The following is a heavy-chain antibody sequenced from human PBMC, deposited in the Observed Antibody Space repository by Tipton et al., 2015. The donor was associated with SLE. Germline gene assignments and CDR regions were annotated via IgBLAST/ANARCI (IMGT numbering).Heavy chain of an antibody. CDR2: INHSGST. CDR1: GGYFSGYY. D-gene: IGHD4-23*01. CDR3: ARSVTLRWPLDY. V-gene: IGHV4-34*01. J-gene: IGHJ4*02. Sequence: TLSLTCAVYGGYFSGYYWSWIRQPPGKGLEWIGEINHSGSTNYNPSLKSRVTMSVDTSKNQFSLKLSSVTAADTAVYYCARSVTLRWPLDYWGQGTLATVSP.